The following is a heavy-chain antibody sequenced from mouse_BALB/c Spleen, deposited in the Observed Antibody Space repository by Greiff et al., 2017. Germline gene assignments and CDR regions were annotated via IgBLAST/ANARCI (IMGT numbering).Heavy chain of an antibody. CDR1: GFSLTSYG. CDR3: ARQWLLRSHAMDY. CDR2: IWSGGST. Sequence: VKLMESGPGLVQPSQSLSITCTVSGFSLTSYGVHWVRQSPGKGLEWLGVIWSGGSTDYNAAFISRLSISKDNSKSQVFFKMNSLQANDTAIYYCARQWLLRSHAMDYWGQGTSVTVSS. V-gene: IGHV2-2*02. D-gene: IGHD2-3*01. J-gene: IGHJ4*01.